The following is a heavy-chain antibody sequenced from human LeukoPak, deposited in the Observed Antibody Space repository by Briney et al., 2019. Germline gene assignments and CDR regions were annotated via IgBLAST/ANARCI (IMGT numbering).Heavy chain of an antibody. J-gene: IGHJ4*02. V-gene: IGHV4-34*01. Sequence: SETLSLTCAVYGGSFSGYYWSWIRHPPGRGLEWIGEVSHSGSTNYNPSLTSRVTISLDTSKNQFSLKVKSVTAADTAVYYCARVRRFGAGQDYWGQGTLFTVSS. D-gene: IGHD3-16*01. CDR2: VSHSGST. CDR3: ARVRRFGAGQDY. CDR1: GGSFSGYY.